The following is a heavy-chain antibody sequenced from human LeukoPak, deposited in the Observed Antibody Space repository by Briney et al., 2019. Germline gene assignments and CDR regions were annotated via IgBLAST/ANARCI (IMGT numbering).Heavy chain of an antibody. CDR2: IWYDGSNK. CDR3: ARGGAAAGGLDY. D-gene: IGHD6-13*01. J-gene: IGHJ4*02. CDR1: GFTFSSYG. V-gene: IGHV3-33*01. Sequence: AGRSLRLSCAASGFTFSSYGMHWVRQAPGKGLEWVAVIWYDGSNKYYGDSVKGRFTISRDNSKNTLYLQMNSLRAEDTAVYYCARGGAAAGGLDYWGQGTLVTVSS.